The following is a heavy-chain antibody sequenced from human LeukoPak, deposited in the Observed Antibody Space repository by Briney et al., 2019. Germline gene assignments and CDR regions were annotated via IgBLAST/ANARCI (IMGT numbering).Heavy chain of an antibody. CDR2: ISGSGGST. CDR1: GFTFSSYA. J-gene: IGHJ6*02. V-gene: IGHV3-23*01. D-gene: IGHD5-18*01. Sequence: GGSLRLSCAASGFTFSSYAMSWVCQAPGKGLEWVSAISGSGGSTYYADSVKGRLTISRDNSKNTLYLQMNSLRAEDTAVYYCAEVPVTNVYYYYGMDVWGQGTAVTVSS. CDR3: AEVPVTNVYYYYGMDV.